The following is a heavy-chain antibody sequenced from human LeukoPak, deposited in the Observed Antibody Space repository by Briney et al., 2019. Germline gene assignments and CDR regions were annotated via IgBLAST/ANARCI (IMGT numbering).Heavy chain of an antibody. CDR2: ISCSSSYI. J-gene: IGHJ6*01. V-gene: IGHV3-21*01. D-gene: IGHD2-15*01. CDR3: ARGSEGYCSGGGCYYGMDV. Sequence: GGSLRLSCAASGFTFSSYTMNWVRQAPGKGLEWVSYISCSSSYIYYADSVKGRFTISRDNAENSLYLQMNSLRAEDTAVYYCARGSEGYCSGGGCYYGMDVWGQGTTVTVSS. CDR1: GFTFSSYT.